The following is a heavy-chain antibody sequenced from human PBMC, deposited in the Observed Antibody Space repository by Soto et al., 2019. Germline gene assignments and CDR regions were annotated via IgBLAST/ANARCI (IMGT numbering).Heavy chain of an antibody. Sequence: SETLSLTCSVSGGSISSYYWSWIRQPPGKGLEWIGYIFYSGRSGSTNYNPSLKSRVIISVDTSKNQFSLKMSSVTAADTAVYYCARTALGWFDPWGQGTLVTVSS. CDR1: GGSISSYY. D-gene: IGHD2-21*02. J-gene: IGHJ5*02. V-gene: IGHV4-59*01. CDR3: ARTALGWFDP. CDR2: IFYSGRSGST.